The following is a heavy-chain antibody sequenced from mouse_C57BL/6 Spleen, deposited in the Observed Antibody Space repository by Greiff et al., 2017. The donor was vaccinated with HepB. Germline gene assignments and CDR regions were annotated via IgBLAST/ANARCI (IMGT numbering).Heavy chain of an antibody. CDR3: ARWDYGSSYAMDY. D-gene: IGHD1-1*01. CDR2: INPSSGYT. J-gene: IGHJ4*01. Sequence: QVQLKESGAELARPGASVKMSCKASGYTFTSYTMHWVKQRPGQGLEWIGYINPSSGYTKYNQKFKDKATLTADKSSSTAYMQLSSLTSEDSAVYYCARWDYGSSYAMDYWGQGTSVTVSS. V-gene: IGHV1-4*01. CDR1: GYTFTSYT.